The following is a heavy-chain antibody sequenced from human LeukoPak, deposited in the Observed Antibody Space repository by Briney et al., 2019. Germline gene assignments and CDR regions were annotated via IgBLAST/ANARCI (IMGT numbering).Heavy chain of an antibody. V-gene: IGHV3-7*01. CDR3: AGDHNVADV. J-gene: IGHJ3*01. Sequence: GGSLRLSCVASGFTFSHYWMTWYRQAPGKGLEWVANLNQDGSIQAYGDSVRGRFTISRDNAKNSVYIQMNSLRVEDMAMYFCAGDHNVADVWGRGTKVPVSS. CDR2: LNQDGSIQ. D-gene: IGHD2-8*01. CDR1: GFTFSHYW.